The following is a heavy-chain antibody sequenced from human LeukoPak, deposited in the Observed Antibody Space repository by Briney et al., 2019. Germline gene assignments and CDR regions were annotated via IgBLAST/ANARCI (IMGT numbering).Heavy chain of an antibody. CDR1: GFTFSDYY. V-gene: IGHV3-11*05. D-gene: IGHD3-10*01. CDR3: ARVTGYNDAFDI. J-gene: IGHJ3*02. CDR2: ISSSSSYT. Sequence: GGSLRLSCAASGFTFSDYYMSWIRQAPGKGLEWVSYISSSSSYTNYADSVKGRFTISRDNAKNPLYLQMNSLRAEDTAVYYCARVTGYNDAFDIWGQGTMVTVSS.